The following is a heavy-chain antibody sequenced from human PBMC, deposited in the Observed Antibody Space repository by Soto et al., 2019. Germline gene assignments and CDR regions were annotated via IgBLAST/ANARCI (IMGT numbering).Heavy chain of an antibody. CDR3: ARVRYPSAPRRPLDYYVLDV. J-gene: IGHJ6*04. D-gene: IGHD1-20*01. CDR1: GFTFGSYA. V-gene: IGHV3-23*04. Sequence: VQLVESGGGLVQPGGSLRLSCAASGFTFGSYAMTWVRQAPGQGLEWVSSISGGGSGRYYSDSVEARFTISRDNPKNLLYLHMNTLRVEDTGVYFCARVRYPSAPRRPLDYYVLDVWGNGTTITVSS. CDR2: ISGGGSGR.